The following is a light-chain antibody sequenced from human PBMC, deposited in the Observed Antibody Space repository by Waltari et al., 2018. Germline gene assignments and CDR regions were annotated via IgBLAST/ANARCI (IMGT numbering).Light chain of an antibody. Sequence: EIVLTQSPGTLSLSPGERATLSCRASQSVRNNYLAWYQQQPGQAPRLLIYGASSRATGIPDRFRGRGSGADFELTISRLEPEDFAVYYCQQYGTSPPYTFGQGTKLEIK. V-gene: IGKV3-20*01. J-gene: IGKJ2*01. CDR2: GAS. CDR1: QSVRNNY. CDR3: QQYGTSPPYT.